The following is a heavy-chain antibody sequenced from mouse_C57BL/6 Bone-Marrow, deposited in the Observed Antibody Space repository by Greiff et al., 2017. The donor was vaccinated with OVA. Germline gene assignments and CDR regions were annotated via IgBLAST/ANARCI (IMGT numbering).Heavy chain of an antibody. CDR2: INPYNGGT. J-gene: IGHJ4*01. Sequence: LVKPGASVKMSCKASGYTFTDYYMNWVKQSHGKSLEWIGVINPYNGGTSYNQKFKGKATLTVDKSSSTAYMELNSLTSEDSAVYYCARKEIYYDYDGAIYAMDYWGQGTSVTVSS. CDR1: GYTFTDYY. CDR3: ARKEIYYDYDGAIYAMDY. V-gene: IGHV1-19*01. D-gene: IGHD2-4*01.